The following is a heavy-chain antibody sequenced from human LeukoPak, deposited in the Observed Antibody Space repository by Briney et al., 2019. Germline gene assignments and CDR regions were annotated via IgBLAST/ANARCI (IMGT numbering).Heavy chain of an antibody. Sequence: PGRSLRLSCAASGFTFSSYAMHWVRQAPGKGLEWVAVISYDGSNKYYADSVKGRFTISRDNSKNTLYLQMNSLRAEDTAVHYCARDLSSQLRYFDWQPIDYWGQGTLVTVSS. CDR3: ARDLSSQLRYFDWQPIDY. V-gene: IGHV3-30*04. CDR1: GFTFSSYA. CDR2: ISYDGSNK. J-gene: IGHJ4*02. D-gene: IGHD3-9*01.